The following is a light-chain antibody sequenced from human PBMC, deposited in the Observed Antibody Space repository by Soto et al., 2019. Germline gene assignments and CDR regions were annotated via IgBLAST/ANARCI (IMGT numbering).Light chain of an antibody. CDR1: QNIGSR. Sequence: DIQMTQSPSSVSASVGDRVTISCRASQNIGSRLAWYQQRPGKAPKLLVYGASSLQSGVPLRFGGSGYGTDFTLTISSLQPEYFATYYCQQGYSFPLTFGGGTKIEIK. J-gene: IGKJ4*01. CDR3: QQGYSFPLT. V-gene: IGKV1-12*01. CDR2: GAS.